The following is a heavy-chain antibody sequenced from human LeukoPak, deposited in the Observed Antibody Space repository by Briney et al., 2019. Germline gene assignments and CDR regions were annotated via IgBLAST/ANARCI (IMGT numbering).Heavy chain of an antibody. CDR3: ARGDGGSYYVYYYYGMDV. CDR2: FDPEDGET. D-gene: IGHD1-26*01. J-gene: IGHJ6*02. Sequence: ASVKVSCKVSGYTLTELSMHWVRQAPGKGLEWMGGFDPEDGETIYAQKFQGRVTMTEDTSTDTAYMELSSLRSEDTAVYYCARGDGGSYYVYYYYGMDVWGQGTTVTVSS. CDR1: GYTLTELS. V-gene: IGHV1-24*01.